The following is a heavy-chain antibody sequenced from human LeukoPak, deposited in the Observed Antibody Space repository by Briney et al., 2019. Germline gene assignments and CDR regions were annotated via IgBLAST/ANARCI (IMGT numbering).Heavy chain of an antibody. CDR3: AREYSSGWSNNWFDP. Sequence: GASVKVSCKASGYTFTSYATNWVRHAPGEGLEWVGWINPNSGDTNYAQKFQGSVSMTRDTSISTAYMELSRLRSDDTAVYYCAREYSSGWSNNWFDPWGQGTLVTVSS. CDR2: INPNSGDT. V-gene: IGHV1-2*02. D-gene: IGHD6-19*01. CDR1: GYTFTSYA. J-gene: IGHJ5*02.